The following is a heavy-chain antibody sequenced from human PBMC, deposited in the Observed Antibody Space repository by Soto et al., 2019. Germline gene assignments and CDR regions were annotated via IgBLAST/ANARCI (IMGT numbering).Heavy chain of an antibody. CDR1: GFTFSNAW. Sequence: EVQLVESGGGLVKPGGSLRLSCAASGFTFSNAWMSWVRQAPGKGLEWVGRIKSKTDGGTTDYAAPVKGRFTISRDDSKNTLYLQMNSLKTEDTAVYYCTTGRRAERYFDWLLSPFDYWGQGTLVTVSS. CDR2: IKSKTDGGTT. V-gene: IGHV3-15*01. CDR3: TTGRRAERYFDWLLSPFDY. D-gene: IGHD3-9*01. J-gene: IGHJ4*02.